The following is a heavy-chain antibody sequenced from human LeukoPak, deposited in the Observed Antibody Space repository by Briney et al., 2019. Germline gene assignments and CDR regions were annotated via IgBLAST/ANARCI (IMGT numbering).Heavy chain of an antibody. CDR1: GFTFGNYG. D-gene: IGHD5-12*01. V-gene: IGHV3-20*04. Sequence: GPGGSLRLSCAASGFTFGNYGMSWVRQAPGKGLEWVSGINWNGGSTGYADSVEGRFTISRDNAKNSQYLQMNSLRVEDTALYYCARAQTYGGSRLLLDYWGQGTLVTVSS. CDR3: ARAQTYGGSRLLLDY. CDR2: INWNGGST. J-gene: IGHJ4*02.